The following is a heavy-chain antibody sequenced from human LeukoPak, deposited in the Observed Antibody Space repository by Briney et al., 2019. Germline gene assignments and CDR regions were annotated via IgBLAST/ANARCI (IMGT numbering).Heavy chain of an antibody. CDR2: IIPIFGIA. CDR1: GGTFSSYA. D-gene: IGHD6-13*01. Sequence: ASVKVSRKASGGTFSSYAISWVRQAPGQGLEWMGRIIPIFGIANYAQKFQGRVTITADKSTSTAYMELSSLRSEDTAVYYCASHIAAAGPTRDYYYYGMDVWGQGTTVTVSS. V-gene: IGHV1-69*04. CDR3: ASHIAAAGPTRDYYYYGMDV. J-gene: IGHJ6*02.